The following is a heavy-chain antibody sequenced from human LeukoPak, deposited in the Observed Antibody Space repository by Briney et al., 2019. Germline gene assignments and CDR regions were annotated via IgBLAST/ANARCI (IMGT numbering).Heavy chain of an antibody. D-gene: IGHD3-3*01. J-gene: IGHJ4*02. CDR2: IYTSGST. V-gene: IGHV4-61*02. CDR3: ARDRVTIFGVVPYDY. Sequence: PSETLSLTCTVSGGSISSGSYYWSWIRQPAGKGLEWIGRIYTSGSTNYNPSLKSRVTISVDTSKNQFSLKLSSVTAADTAVYYCARDRVTIFGVVPYDYWGQGTLVTVSS. CDR1: GGSISSGSYY.